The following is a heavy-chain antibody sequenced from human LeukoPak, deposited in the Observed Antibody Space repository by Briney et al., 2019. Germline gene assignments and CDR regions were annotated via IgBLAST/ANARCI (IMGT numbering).Heavy chain of an antibody. CDR2: IKSKRDGETT. D-gene: IGHD4-23*01. CDR3: TSLVGSPTY. Sequence: GGSLRLSCAGSGFNFQYAWMTWVRQAPGKRLEWVGRIKSKRDGETTDYAALVRSRFSISRDDSKNTVYLQMNSLRTEDTAVYYCTSLVGSPTYWGQGTLVAVSS. J-gene: IGHJ4*02. CDR1: GFNFQYAW. V-gene: IGHV3-15*01.